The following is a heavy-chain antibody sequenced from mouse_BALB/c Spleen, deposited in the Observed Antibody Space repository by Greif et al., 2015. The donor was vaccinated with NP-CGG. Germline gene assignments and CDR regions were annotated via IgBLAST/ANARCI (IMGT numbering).Heavy chain of an antibody. V-gene: IGHV5-12-1*01. CDR3: ARHRSGYYFDY. Sequence: EVKLVESGGGLVKPGGSLKLSCAASGFAFSSYDMSWVRQTPEKRLEWVAYISSGGGSTYYPDTVKGPFTISRDNAKNTLYLQMSSLKSEDTAMYYCARHRSGYYFDYWGQGTTLTVSS. J-gene: IGHJ2*01. D-gene: IGHD2-14*01. CDR1: GFAFSSYD. CDR2: ISSGGGST.